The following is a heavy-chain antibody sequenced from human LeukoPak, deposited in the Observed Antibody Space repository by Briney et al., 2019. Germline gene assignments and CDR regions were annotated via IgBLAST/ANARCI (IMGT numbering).Heavy chain of an antibody. CDR2: VNHSGSS. CDR3: ARGFWSGYRDYYYYYMDV. D-gene: IGHD3-3*01. Sequence: SETLSLTCAVYGGSFSGYYWSWIRQPPGQGLERIGVVNHSGSSNYSPSLKSRLTISVDTSKNQFSLKLSSVPAADTAVYYCARGFWSGYRDYYYYYMDVWGKGTTVTVSS. V-gene: IGHV4-34*01. CDR1: GGSFSGYY. J-gene: IGHJ6*03.